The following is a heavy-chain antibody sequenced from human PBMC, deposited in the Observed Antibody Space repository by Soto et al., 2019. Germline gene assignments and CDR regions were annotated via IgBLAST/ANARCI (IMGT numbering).Heavy chain of an antibody. Sequence: EVQLVESGGGLVKPGGSLRLSCAASGFTFSSYSMNWVRQAPGKGLEWVSSISSSSSYIYYADSVKGRFTISRDNAKNSLCLQMNSLRAEDTAVYYCAREMLYCSGGSRYSFNYFDYWGQGTLVTVSS. CDR2: ISSSSSYI. J-gene: IGHJ4*02. CDR1: GFTFSSYS. D-gene: IGHD2-15*01. CDR3: AREMLYCSGGSRYSFNYFDY. V-gene: IGHV3-21*01.